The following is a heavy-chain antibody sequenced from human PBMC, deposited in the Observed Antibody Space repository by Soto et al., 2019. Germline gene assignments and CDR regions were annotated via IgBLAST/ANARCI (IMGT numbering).Heavy chain of an antibody. CDR2: IIPIFGTA. Sequence: QVQLVQSGAEVKKPGSSVKVSCKASGGTFSSYAISGVRQAPGQGLEWMGGIIPIFGTANYAQKYQGRVTITADESTSTAYMELSSLRSEDTAVYYCARGFAIPPGVYYRMDVWGQGTTVTVSS. J-gene: IGHJ6*02. CDR1: GGTFSSYA. D-gene: IGHD2-2*02. V-gene: IGHV1-69*01. CDR3: ARGFAIPPGVYYRMDV.